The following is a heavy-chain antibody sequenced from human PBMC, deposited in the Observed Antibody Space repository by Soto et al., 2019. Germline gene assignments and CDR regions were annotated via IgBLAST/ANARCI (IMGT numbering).Heavy chain of an antibody. D-gene: IGHD7-27*01. Sequence: SLKISCNPAGSCFSDLYIRCVRQMAGTVLEWMGTIYPEDSDTTSSPPFQAQVTMSDDRSLSTAYLHWTSLRATDTAMYYCARRDLGHQVYNDYDMDVWGQRSAVSVSS. J-gene: IGHJ6*02. CDR2: IYPEDSDT. V-gene: IGHV5-51*01. CDR1: GSCFSDLY. CDR3: ARRDLGHQVYNDYDMDV.